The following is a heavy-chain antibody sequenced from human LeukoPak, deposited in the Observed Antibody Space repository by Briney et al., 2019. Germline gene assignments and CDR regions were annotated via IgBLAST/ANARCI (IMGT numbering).Heavy chain of an antibody. V-gene: IGHV3-15*01. CDR3: TTEEQQLVYFDY. Sequence: PGGSLRLSCAASGFTSSNAWMSWVRQAPGKGLEWVGRIKSKTDGGTTDYAAPVKGRFTISRDDSKNTLYLQMNSLKTEDTAVYYCTTEEQQLVYFDYWGQGTLVTVSS. CDR2: IKSKTDGGTT. CDR1: GFTSSNAW. J-gene: IGHJ4*02. D-gene: IGHD6-13*01.